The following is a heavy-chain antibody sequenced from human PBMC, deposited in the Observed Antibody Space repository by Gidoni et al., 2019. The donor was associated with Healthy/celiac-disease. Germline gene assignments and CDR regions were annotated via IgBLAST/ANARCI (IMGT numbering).Heavy chain of an antibody. CDR3: ARESDYDSSGYGDY. CDR1: GYSFTSYW. D-gene: IGHD3-22*01. Sequence: EVQLVQSGAEVKKPGESLKISCKGSGYSFTSYWIGWVRPMPGKGLAWMGIIYPGDSETRYSPAFQGQVTIPAQKSISNAYLQWSRLKASDTAMYYGARESDYDSSGYGDYWGQGTLVTVSS. CDR2: IYPGDSET. J-gene: IGHJ4*02. V-gene: IGHV5-51*01.